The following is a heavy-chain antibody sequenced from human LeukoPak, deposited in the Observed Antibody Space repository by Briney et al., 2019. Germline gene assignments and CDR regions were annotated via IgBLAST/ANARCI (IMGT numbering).Heavy chain of an antibody. J-gene: IGHJ6*02. V-gene: IGHV4-31*03. CDR3: ARDHYDFWSGYSDRGMDV. CDR1: GGSISSGGYY. CDR2: IYYSGST. Sequence: PSETLSLTCTVSGGSISSGGYYWSWIRQHPGKGLEWLGYIYYSGSTYYNPSLKSRVTISVDTSKNQFSLKLSSVTAADTAVYYCARDHYDFWSGYSDRGMDVWGQGTTVTVSS. D-gene: IGHD3-3*01.